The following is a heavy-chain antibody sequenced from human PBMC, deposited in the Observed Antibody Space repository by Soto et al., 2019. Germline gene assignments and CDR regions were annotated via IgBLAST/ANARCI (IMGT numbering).Heavy chain of an antibody. CDR3: AHRLPGPAGYDV. CDR1: GFSLTSGVVG. D-gene: IGHD6-13*01. CDR2: IYWNDEQ. Sequence: QITLKESGPTLVKPTQTLTLTCTFSGFSLTSGVVGVGWIRQPPGEALEWLALIYWNDEQYYNPSLRNRLTNNRDTSKNQVVLTMTNMDPVDTATYYCAHRLPGPAGYDVWGQGTTVTVSS. V-gene: IGHV2-5*01. J-gene: IGHJ6*02.